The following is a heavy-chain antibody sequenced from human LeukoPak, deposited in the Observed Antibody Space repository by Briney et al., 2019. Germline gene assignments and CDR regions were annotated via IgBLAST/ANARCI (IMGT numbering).Heavy chain of an antibody. Sequence: GGSLRLSCAASGSTFSRYWMHWLRQAPGKGPVWVSRISTDGSSTSYADSVKGRFTISRDNGKNTLYLQLNSLRAEDTAVYYCASYLTSIPSGMDVWGQGTTVTVSS. D-gene: IGHD2/OR15-2a*01. J-gene: IGHJ6*02. CDR2: ISTDGSST. CDR1: GSTFSRYW. CDR3: ASYLTSIPSGMDV. V-gene: IGHV3-74*01.